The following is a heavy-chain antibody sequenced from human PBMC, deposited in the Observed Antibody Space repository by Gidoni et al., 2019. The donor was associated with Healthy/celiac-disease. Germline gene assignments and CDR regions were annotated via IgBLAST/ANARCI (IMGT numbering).Heavy chain of an antibody. D-gene: IGHD3-22*01. CDR2: IIPILGIA. V-gene: IGHV1-69*04. CDR3: AQAGSYYDSSGYYPRGYYFDY. CDR1: GGTFSRYA. Sequence: QVQLVQSGAEVKKPGSSVKFSCKASGGTFSRYAISWGRQAPGQGLEWMGRIIPILGIANYAQKFQGRVTITADKSTSTAYMELSSLRSEDTAVYYCAQAGSYYDSSGYYPRGYYFDYWGQGTLVTVSS. J-gene: IGHJ4*02.